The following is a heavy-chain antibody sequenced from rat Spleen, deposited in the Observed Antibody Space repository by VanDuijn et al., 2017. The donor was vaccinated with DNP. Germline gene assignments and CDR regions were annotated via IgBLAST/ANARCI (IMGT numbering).Heavy chain of an antibody. V-gene: IGHV4-2*01. CDR2: INKDSRTK. Sequence: EVKLVESGGGLVQPGRSLKLSCVASGFNFNDYWMGWVRQAPGKWLEWIGEINKDSRTKKYSPTLKDKFTISRDNAQNTLYLQMSNLGSEDTANYYCSSHGPHWGQGVLVTVSS. CDR3: SSHGPH. J-gene: IGHJ2*01. D-gene: IGHD3-8*01. CDR1: GFNFNDYW.